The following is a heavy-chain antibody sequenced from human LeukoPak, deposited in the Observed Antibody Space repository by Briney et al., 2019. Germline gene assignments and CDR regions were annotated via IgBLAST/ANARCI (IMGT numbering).Heavy chain of an antibody. CDR2: IYYSGST. Sequence: PSETLSLTCTVSGGSISSYYWSWIRQPPGKGLEWIGYIYYSGSTYYNPSLKSRVTISVDTSKNQFSLKLSSVTAADTAVYYCARVLKYSSSSNWFDPWGQGTLVTVSS. J-gene: IGHJ5*02. CDR1: GGSISSYY. CDR3: ARVLKYSSSSNWFDP. V-gene: IGHV4-59*06. D-gene: IGHD6-6*01.